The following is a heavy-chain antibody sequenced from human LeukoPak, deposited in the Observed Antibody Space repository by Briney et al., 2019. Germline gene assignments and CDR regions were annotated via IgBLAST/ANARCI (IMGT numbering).Heavy chain of an antibody. CDR2: INPNSGGT. D-gene: IGHD3-9*01. CDR3: ARNDGILTGYYYYYGMDV. V-gene: IGHV1-2*06. CDR1: GYTFTGYY. Sequence: ASVKVSCKASGYTFTGYYMHWVRQAPGQGLEWMGRINPNSGGTNYAQKFQGRVTMTRDTSISTAYMELSRLRSDDTAVYYCARNDGILTGYYYYYGMDVWGQGTTVTVSS. J-gene: IGHJ6*02.